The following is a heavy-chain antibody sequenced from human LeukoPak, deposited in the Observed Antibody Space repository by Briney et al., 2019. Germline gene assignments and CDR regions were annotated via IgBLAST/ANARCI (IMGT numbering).Heavy chain of an antibody. CDR2: VNLQGGT. J-gene: IGHJ4*02. CDR3: AREGGSYRPLDY. V-gene: IGHV4-4*02. Sequence: SKTLSLTCALSTVSGSSGNFWTWVRQPPGKGLEWIGEVNLQGGTNYNPSLLRRVAISVDTSANHVSLQMTSVTAADTAVYYCAREGGSYRPLDYSGQGTLVTVSS. D-gene: IGHD3-16*02. CDR1: TVSGSSGNF.